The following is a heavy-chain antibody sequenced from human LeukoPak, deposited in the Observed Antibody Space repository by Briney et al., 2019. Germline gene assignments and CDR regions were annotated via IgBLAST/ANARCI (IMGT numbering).Heavy chain of an antibody. CDR1: GFTFSSYG. CDR2: IRPDGSNK. D-gene: IGHD7-27*01. Sequence: GGSLRLSCAASGFTFSSYGMHWVRQAPGKGLEWVAFIRPDGSNKYYADSVKGRFTISRDNSKNTLYLQMNNLRPEDMAVYYCAKDQNWGCDYWGQGTLVTVSS. V-gene: IGHV3-30*02. CDR3: AKDQNWGCDY. J-gene: IGHJ4*02.